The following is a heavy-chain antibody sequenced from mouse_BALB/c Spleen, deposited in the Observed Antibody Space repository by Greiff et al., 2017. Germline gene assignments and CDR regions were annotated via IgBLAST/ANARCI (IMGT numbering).Heavy chain of an antibody. J-gene: IGHJ3*01. Sequence: EVKLMESGPGLVKPSQSLSLTCTVTGYSIPSDYAWNWLRQFPGNTLGWVGYISYSGSTSYNPSLQSRISITRDTSKNQFFLQLNSVTTEDTATYYCARPYYGSSYWFAYWGQGTLVTVSA. CDR2: ISYSGST. D-gene: IGHD1-1*01. V-gene: IGHV3-2*02. CDR3: ARPYYGSSYWFAY. CDR1: GYSIPSDYA.